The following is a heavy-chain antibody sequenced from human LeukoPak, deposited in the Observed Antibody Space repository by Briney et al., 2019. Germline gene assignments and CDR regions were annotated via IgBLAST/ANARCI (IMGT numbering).Heavy chain of an antibody. CDR3: ARLRGYATYYFDY. D-gene: IGHD3-16*01. J-gene: IGHJ4*02. CDR2: IHSGGGT. V-gene: IGHV3-66*02. CDR1: GFTVRTNY. Sequence: GGSLRLSCEASGFTVRTNYINWVRQAPGKGLEWVPVIHSGGGTDYAESVKGRFTISRDTSKNTVFLQMNSLRVEDTAVYFCARLRGYATYYFDYWGRGTLVTVSS.